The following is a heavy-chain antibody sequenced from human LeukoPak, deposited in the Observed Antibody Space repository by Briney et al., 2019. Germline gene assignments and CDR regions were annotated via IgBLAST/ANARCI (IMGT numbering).Heavy chain of an antibody. Sequence: GGSLRLSCAASGFTFSSYSMNWVRQAPGKGLEWVSSISSSSSYIYYADSVKGRFTISRDNSKNTLYLQMNSLRAEDTAVYYCARVYYGSGSLHYYYYYMDVWGKGTTVTISS. CDR1: GFTFSSYS. V-gene: IGHV3-21*04. D-gene: IGHD3-10*01. CDR2: ISSSSSYI. J-gene: IGHJ6*03. CDR3: ARVYYGSGSLHYYYYYMDV.